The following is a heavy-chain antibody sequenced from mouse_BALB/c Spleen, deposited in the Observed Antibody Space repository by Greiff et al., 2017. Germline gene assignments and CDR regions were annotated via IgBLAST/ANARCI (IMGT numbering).Heavy chain of an antibody. D-gene: IGHD1-1*02. CDR1: GFTFSDYY. Sequence: EVMLVESGGGLVKPGGSLKLSCAASGFTFSDYYMYWVRQTPEKRLEWVATISDGGSYTYYPDSVKGRFTISRDNAKNNLYLQMSSLKSEDTAMYYCAREGTIYAMDYWGQGTSVTVSS. J-gene: IGHJ4*01. V-gene: IGHV5-4*02. CDR3: AREGTIYAMDY. CDR2: ISDGGSYT.